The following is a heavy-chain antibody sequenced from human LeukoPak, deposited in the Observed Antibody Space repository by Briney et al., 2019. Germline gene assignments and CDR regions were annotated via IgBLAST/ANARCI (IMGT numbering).Heavy chain of an antibody. Sequence: ASVKVSCKASRYTFTSYDINWVREAAGHGLEWMGWMNPNTGRTGYAQKFQGRITMTRDNSINTAYMELTNLRSEDTAIYYCARLSQTPDYYTLGGYYYLGYWGQGTPGTVSS. D-gene: IGHD3-10*01. CDR1: RYTFTSYD. V-gene: IGHV1-8*01. J-gene: IGHJ4*02. CDR2: MNPNTGRT. CDR3: ARLSQTPDYYTLGGYYYLGY.